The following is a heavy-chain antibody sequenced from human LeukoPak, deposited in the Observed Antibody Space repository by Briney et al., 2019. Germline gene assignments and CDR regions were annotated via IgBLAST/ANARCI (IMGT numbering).Heavy chain of an antibody. D-gene: IGHD1-26*01. CDR1: GFTFSSYA. CDR2: ISYDGSNK. CDR3: ARDGNSGSYYC. J-gene: IGHJ4*02. Sequence: PGGSLRLSCAASGFTFSSYAMHWVRQAPGKGLEWVAVISYDGSNKYYADAVKGRFTISIDNSKNTLYLQMNSLRAEDTAVYYCARDGNSGSYYCWGQGTLVTVSS. V-gene: IGHV3-30*04.